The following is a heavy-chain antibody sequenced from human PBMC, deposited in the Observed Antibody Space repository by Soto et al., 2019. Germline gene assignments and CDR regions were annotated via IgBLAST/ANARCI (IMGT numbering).Heavy chain of an antibody. CDR2: IWHDGMNK. CDR1: GFTFSSYG. Sequence: QVQLVESGGGVVQPERSLTLSCAASGFTFSSYGMHWVRQAPGKGLEWVAVIWHDGMNKYYADSVRSRFTISRDNSKNTLYLQMNSLRAEDTAVYYGARDRGSDDPIDYWGQGTLVTVSS. V-gene: IGHV3-33*01. D-gene: IGHD3-10*01. CDR3: ARDRGSDDPIDY. J-gene: IGHJ4*02.